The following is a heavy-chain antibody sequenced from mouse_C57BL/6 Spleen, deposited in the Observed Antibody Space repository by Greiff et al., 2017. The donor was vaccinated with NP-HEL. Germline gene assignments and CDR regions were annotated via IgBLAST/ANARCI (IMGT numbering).Heavy chain of an antibody. V-gene: IGHV3-6*01. Sequence: EVQLQESGPGLVKPSQSLSLTCSVTGYSITSGYYWNWIRQFPGNKLEWMGYISYDGSNNYNPSLKNRISITRDTSKNQFFLKLNSVTTEDTATYYCAREGVWGTGTTVTVSS. CDR3: AREGV. J-gene: IGHJ1*03. CDR1: GYSITSGYY. CDR2: ISYDGSN.